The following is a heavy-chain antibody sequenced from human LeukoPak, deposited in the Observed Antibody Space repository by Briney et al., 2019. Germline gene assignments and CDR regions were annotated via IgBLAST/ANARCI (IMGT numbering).Heavy chain of an antibody. CDR3: AKDWSYGGNSWKYFGS. CDR1: GFTFDDYA. CDR2: ISWRSDSV. Sequence: GGSLRLSCAAYGFTFDDYAMHWVRQAPGKGLEWVSGISWRSDSVDYADSVRGRFTISRDNAKSSLYLQMNSLRADDTALYYCAKDWSYGGNSWKYFGSWGQGILVTVSS. V-gene: IGHV3-9*01. J-gene: IGHJ4*02. D-gene: IGHD4-23*01.